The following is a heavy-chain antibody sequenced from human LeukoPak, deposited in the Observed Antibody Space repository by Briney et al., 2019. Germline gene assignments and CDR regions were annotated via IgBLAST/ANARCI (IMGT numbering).Heavy chain of an antibody. Sequence: GGSLRLSCAASGFSISTYWMSCVRQAPGKGPDWVANIKQDGSKKYYVGSVKGRFTMSRDNAKNSLYLQMNSLRAEDTALYYCARGYCSGGVCYSIYFDQWGQGTLVTVSP. J-gene: IGHJ4*02. V-gene: IGHV3-7*01. CDR2: IKQDGSKK. D-gene: IGHD2-15*01. CDR3: ARGYCSGGVCYSIYFDQ. CDR1: GFSISTYW.